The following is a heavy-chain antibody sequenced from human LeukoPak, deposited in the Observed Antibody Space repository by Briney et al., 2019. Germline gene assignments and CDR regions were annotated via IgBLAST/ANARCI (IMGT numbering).Heavy chain of an antibody. CDR1: GYSFTSYW. CDR2: IYPGDSGT. V-gene: IGHV5-51*01. Sequence: GESLKISCKGSGYSFTSYWIGWARQMPGKGLEWMGIIYPGDSGTRYSPSFQGQVTISADKSISTAYLQWSSLKASDTAMYYCARLSSSSRTLYYYYYGMDVWGQGTTVTVSS. D-gene: IGHD6-13*01. J-gene: IGHJ6*02. CDR3: ARLSSSSRTLYYYYYGMDV.